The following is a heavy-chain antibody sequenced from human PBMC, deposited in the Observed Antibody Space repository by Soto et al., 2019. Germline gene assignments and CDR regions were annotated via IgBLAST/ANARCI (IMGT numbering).Heavy chain of an antibody. CDR2: ISAYNGNT. CDR3: ARSTDYDFWSGYDNWFDP. D-gene: IGHD3-3*01. CDR1: GYTFTSYG. V-gene: IGHV1-18*01. Sequence: ASVKVSCKASGYTFTSYGISWVRQAAGQGLEWMGWISAYNGNTNYAQKLQGRVTMTTDTSTSTAYMELRSLRSDDTAVYYCARSTDYDFWSGYDNWFDPWGQGTLVTVSS. J-gene: IGHJ5*02.